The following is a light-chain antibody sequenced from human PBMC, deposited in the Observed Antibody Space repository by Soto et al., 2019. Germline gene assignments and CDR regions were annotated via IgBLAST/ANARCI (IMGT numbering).Light chain of an antibody. V-gene: IGKV3-20*01. CDR2: GAS. CDR1: QSVSSSY. Sequence: EIVLTQSPGTLSLSPGERATLSCRASQSVSSSYLAWYQQKPGQAPRLLIYGASFRATGIPDRFSGSGSGTEFTLTISRLEPEDFTVYYCQQYGSSPRTFGQGTKVEI. J-gene: IGKJ1*01. CDR3: QQYGSSPRT.